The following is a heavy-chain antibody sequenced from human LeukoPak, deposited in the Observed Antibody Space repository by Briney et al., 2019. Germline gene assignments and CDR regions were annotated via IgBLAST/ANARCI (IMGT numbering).Heavy chain of an antibody. J-gene: IGHJ4*02. D-gene: IGHD2-2*01. CDR3: ARYCSSASYYDLGDY. CDR2: ISSSSSTI. V-gene: IGHV3-48*01. Sequence: GGSLRLSCAASGFTFGSYSMNWVRQAPGKGLEWVSYISSSSSTIYYADSVKGRFTISRDNAKNSLYLQMNSLRAEDTAVYYCARYCSSASYYDLGDYWGQGTLVTVSS. CDR1: GFTFGSYS.